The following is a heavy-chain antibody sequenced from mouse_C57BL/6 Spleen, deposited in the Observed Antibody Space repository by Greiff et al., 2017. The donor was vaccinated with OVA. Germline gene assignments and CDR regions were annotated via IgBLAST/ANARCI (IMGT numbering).Heavy chain of an antibody. D-gene: IGHD5-1*01. Sequence: QVQLQQPGAELVKPGASVKLSCKASGYTFTSYWMHWVKQRPGQGLEWIGMIHPNSGSTNYNEKFKRKATLTVDKSSSTAYMQLSSLTSEDSAVYYGANEGCTSRSAMDYWGQGTSVTVSS. J-gene: IGHJ4*01. CDR1: GYTFTSYW. V-gene: IGHV1-64*01. CDR2: IHPNSGST. CDR3: ANEGCTSRSAMDY.